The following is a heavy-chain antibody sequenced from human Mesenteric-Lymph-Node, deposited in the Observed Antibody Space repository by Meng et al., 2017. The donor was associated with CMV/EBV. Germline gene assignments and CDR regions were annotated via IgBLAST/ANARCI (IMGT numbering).Heavy chain of an antibody. V-gene: IGHV4-34*01. CDR2: INHSGST. Sequence: SETLSLTCAVYGGSFSGYYWSWIRQPPGKGLEWIGEINHSGSTNYNPSLKSRVTISVDTSKNQFSLKLSSVTAADTAVYYCARRINYDVWSGYYTDYGMDVWGQGTTVTVSS. D-gene: IGHD3-3*01. CDR1: GGSFSGYY. J-gene: IGHJ6*02. CDR3: ARRINYDVWSGYYTDYGMDV.